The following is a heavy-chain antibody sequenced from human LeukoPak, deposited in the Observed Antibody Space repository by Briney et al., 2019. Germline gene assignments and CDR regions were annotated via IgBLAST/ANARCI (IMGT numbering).Heavy chain of an antibody. CDR2: ISSSGSTI. V-gene: IGHV3-48*03. CDR1: GFTFSSYE. J-gene: IGHJ6*03. Sequence: GGSLRLSCAASGFTFSSYEMNWVRQAPGKGVEWVSYISSSGSTIYYADSVKGRFTISRDNAKNSLYLQMNSLRAEDTAVYYCAREGIAVAGTDYYYYMDVWGKGTTVTVSS. D-gene: IGHD6-19*01. CDR3: AREGIAVAGTDYYYYMDV.